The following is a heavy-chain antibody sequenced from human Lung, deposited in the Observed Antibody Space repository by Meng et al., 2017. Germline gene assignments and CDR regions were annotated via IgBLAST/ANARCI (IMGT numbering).Heavy chain of an antibody. D-gene: IGHD4-11*01. CDR1: CGSFSDYY. Sequence: WVACSSNASDTSSLSVFASCGSFSDYYWGWSRQPPGKGLEWIGEINHSGSTTYTQPFESRATISVDTSQNNLSLKLSSVTAADSAVYYCARGPTTMAHDFDYWGQGTLVTVSS. CDR2: INHSGST. CDR3: ARGPTTMAHDFDY. V-gene: IGHV4-34*01. J-gene: IGHJ4*02.